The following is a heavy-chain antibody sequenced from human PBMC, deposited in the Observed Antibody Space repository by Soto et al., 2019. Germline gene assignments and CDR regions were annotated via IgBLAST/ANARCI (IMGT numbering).Heavy chain of an antibody. CDR3: ARTPHYGGKGGWFDP. CDR2: IYHSGST. CDR1: GGSISSSNW. J-gene: IGHJ5*02. D-gene: IGHD4-17*01. V-gene: IGHV4-4*02. Sequence: QVQLQESGPGLVKPSGTLSLTCAVSGGSISSSNWWSWVRQPPGKGLEWIGEIYHSGSTNYNPSLKRRVTITVDKSKNQFSLKLSSVTAADTAVYYCARTPHYGGKGGWFDPWGQGTLVTVSS.